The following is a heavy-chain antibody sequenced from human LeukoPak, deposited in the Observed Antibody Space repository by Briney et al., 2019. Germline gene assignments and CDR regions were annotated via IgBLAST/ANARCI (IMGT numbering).Heavy chain of an antibody. V-gene: IGHV4-34*01. CDR1: GGSFSGYY. CDR2: INHSGST. D-gene: IGHD3-22*01. J-gene: IGHJ6*03. Sequence: SETLSLTCAVYGGSFSGYYWSWIRQPPGKGLEWIGEINHSGSTNYNPSLKSRVTISVDTSKNQFSLKLSSVTAADTAVYHCARGAEGYYYDSSGYKPPHYYYYMDVWGKGTTVTVSS. CDR3: ARGAEGYYYDSSGYKPPHYYYYMDV.